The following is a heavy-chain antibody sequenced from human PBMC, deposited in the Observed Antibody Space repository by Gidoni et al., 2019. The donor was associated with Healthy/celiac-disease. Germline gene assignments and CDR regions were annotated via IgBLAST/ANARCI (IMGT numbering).Heavy chain of an antibody. V-gene: IGHV3-74*01. D-gene: IGHD1-7*01. CDR1: GFTFSSYW. J-gene: IGHJ4*02. CDR2: FNSDGSST. CDR3: ARAWNWEGADY. Sequence: EVQLVESGGGLVQPAGSLRLSSSASGFTFSSYWLHGVSQAPGKGRVWGSRFNSDGSSTSYAASVKGLVTISRDNAKNTLYLKMNSLRAEDTAVYYCARAWNWEGADYWGQGTLVTVSS.